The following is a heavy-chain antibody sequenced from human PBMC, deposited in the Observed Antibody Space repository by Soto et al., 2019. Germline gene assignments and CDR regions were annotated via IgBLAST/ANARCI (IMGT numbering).Heavy chain of an antibody. D-gene: IGHD2-2*01. CDR2: ISWNSGSI. Sequence: SLRLSGAASGFTFVDYAMRWVRQDPGKGLEWVSGISWNSGSIGYADSVKGRFTISRDNAKNSLYLQMNSLRAEDTALYYCAKEYCSSTSCFYYYYYGMDVWGQGTTVTVSS. J-gene: IGHJ6*02. V-gene: IGHV3-9*01. CDR3: AKEYCSSTSCFYYYYYGMDV. CDR1: GFTFVDYA.